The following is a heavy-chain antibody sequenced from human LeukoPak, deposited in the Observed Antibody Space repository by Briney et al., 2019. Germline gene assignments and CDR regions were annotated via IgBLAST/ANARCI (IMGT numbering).Heavy chain of an antibody. Sequence: PGGSLRLSCAASGFTFSSYAMHWVRQAPGKGLEWVAVISYDGSNKYYADSVKGRFTISRDNSKNTLYLQMNSLRAGDTAVYYCARDDCSGGSCYLVRGMDVWGQGTTVTVSS. CDR2: ISYDGSNK. V-gene: IGHV3-30-3*01. J-gene: IGHJ6*02. CDR3: ARDDCSGGSCYLVRGMDV. CDR1: GFTFSSYA. D-gene: IGHD2-15*01.